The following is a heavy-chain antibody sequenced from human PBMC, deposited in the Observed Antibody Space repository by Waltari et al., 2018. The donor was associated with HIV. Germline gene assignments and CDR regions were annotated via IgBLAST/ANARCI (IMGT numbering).Heavy chain of an antibody. CDR1: GYPLSDLS. J-gene: IGHJ1*01. Sequence: QLIQSTSALKRPGASVTISCQVSGYPLSDLSMQWVRQGRGQGLEWMGGFDPKNGNPVYSQRFWGRVSLAEDTSEDTAFLELNRLTSDDTAVYYCVTLYNESPLYSNFWGQGTLVTV. CDR2: FDPKNGNP. V-gene: IGHV1-24*01. CDR3: VTLYNESPLYSNF. D-gene: IGHD2-15*01.